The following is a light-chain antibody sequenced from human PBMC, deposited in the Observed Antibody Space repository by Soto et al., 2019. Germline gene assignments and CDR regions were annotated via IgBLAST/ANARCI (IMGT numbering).Light chain of an antibody. J-gene: IGKJ4*01. Sequence: EIVLTHSPATLSLSPGDRATLSCRASQSVSSYLAWYQQKPGQAPRLLIYVASNRATGIPARFSGSGSGTDFTLTSTSLEPEDFAVYYCQQRSNWPSTFGGGTTVEIK. V-gene: IGKV3-11*01. CDR2: VAS. CDR1: QSVSSY. CDR3: QQRSNWPST.